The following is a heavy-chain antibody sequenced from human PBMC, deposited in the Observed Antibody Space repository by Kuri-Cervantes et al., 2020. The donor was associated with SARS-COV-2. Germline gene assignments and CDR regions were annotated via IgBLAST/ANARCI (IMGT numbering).Heavy chain of an antibody. V-gene: IGHV3-21*01. D-gene: IGHD3-22*01. CDR3: ARGGYYYDSSGYPHDY. Sequence: GGSLRLSCAGSGFTFSSYSMNWVRQAPGKGLEWVSSISSSSSYIYYADSVKGRFTISRDNAKNSLYLQMNSLRAEDTAVYYCARGGYYYDSSGYPHDYWGQGTLVTVSS. CDR2: ISSSSSYI. CDR1: GFTFSSYS. J-gene: IGHJ4*02.